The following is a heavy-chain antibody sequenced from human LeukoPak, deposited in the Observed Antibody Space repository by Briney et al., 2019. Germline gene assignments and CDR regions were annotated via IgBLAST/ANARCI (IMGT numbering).Heavy chain of an antibody. CDR3: AKDCGWLHFCS. Sequence: GGTLRLSCAASGFTFSSYGMNWVRQAPGKGLEWVSGISPGADITYYAESVKGRFTISRDNSKNTLYLQINTLRAEDTAIYYCAKDCGWLHFCSWGQGTLVTVSS. CDR1: GFTFSSYG. CDR2: ISPGADIT. V-gene: IGHV3-23*01. D-gene: IGHD5-24*01. J-gene: IGHJ1*01.